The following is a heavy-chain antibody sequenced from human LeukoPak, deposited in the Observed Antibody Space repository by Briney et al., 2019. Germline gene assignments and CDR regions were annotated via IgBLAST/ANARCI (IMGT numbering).Heavy chain of an antibody. CDR3: ATVLLEYSGRPTAAKFDY. CDR2: ISAYNGNT. V-gene: IGHV1-18*01. J-gene: IGHJ4*02. CDR1: GYTFTSYG. Sequence: ASVKVSCKASGYTFTSYGISWVRQAPGQGLEWMGWISAYNGNTNYAQKLQGRVTMTTDTSTSTAYMELSSLRSEDTAVYYCATVLLEYSGRPTAAKFDYWGQGTLVTVSS. D-gene: IGHD1-26*01.